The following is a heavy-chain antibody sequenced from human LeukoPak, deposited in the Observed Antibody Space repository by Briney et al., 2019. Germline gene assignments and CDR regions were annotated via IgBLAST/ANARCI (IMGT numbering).Heavy chain of an antibody. J-gene: IGHJ4*02. CDR2: IYYSGST. CDR3: ARGGAYSNYEFDY. D-gene: IGHD4-11*01. V-gene: IGHV4-59*01. CDR1: GGSISSYY. Sequence: SETLSLTCTVSGGSISSYYWSWIRQPPGKGLEWIGYIYYSGSTNYNPSLKSRVTISVDTSKNQFSLKLSSVTAADTAVYYCARGGAYSNYEFDYWGQGTLVTVSS.